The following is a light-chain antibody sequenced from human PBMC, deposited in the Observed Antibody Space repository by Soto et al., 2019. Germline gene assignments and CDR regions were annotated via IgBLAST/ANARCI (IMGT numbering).Light chain of an antibody. J-gene: IGKJ4*01. CDR3: QQYNNWPLT. CDR2: GAS. Sequence: EIVMTQSLATLSVSPGERATLSCRASQSVSSNLAWYQQKPGQTPRLLIYGASTRATGIPARFSGSGSGTEFTLTISSLQSEDFAVYYCQQYNNWPLTFGGETKVEIK. V-gene: IGKV3-15*01. CDR1: QSVSSN.